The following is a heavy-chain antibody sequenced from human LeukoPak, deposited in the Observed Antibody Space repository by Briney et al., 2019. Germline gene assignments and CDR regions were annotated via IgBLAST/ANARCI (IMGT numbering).Heavy chain of an antibody. V-gene: IGHV3-21*05. CDR3: VRDCCGWSFDY. J-gene: IGHJ4*02. Sequence: KPGGSLRLSCAASGFTFNMYSMNWVREAPGRGLGWGSYISSSSYIYYAGSVKGRFTISRDNANNSLYLQMNSLRAEDTAVYYCVRDCCGWSFDYWGQGTLVTVSS. CDR1: GFTFNMYS. D-gene: IGHD6-19*01. CDR2: ISSSSYI.